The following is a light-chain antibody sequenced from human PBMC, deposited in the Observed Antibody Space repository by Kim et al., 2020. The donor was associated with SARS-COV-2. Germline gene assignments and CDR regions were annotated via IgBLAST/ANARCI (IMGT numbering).Light chain of an antibody. J-gene: IGKJ4*01. CDR3: QERSSWPRFT. V-gene: IGKV3-11*01. CDR2: DES. CDR1: QNVDSY. Sequence: SPGERAALSCRTSQNVDSYLAWYQHKSGQAPRLLIYDESNRATGIPARFNGSGSGTDFTLTISSLDPEDYAVYYCQERSSWPRFTFGGGTKVDIK.